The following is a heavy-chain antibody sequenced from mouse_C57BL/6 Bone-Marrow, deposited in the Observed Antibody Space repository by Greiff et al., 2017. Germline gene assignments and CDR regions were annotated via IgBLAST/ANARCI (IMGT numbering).Heavy chain of an antibody. CDR2: LHPNSGST. CDR3: ARSHYYYGSSSYWYFDV. V-gene: IGHV1-64*01. J-gene: IGHJ1*03. D-gene: IGHD1-1*01. CDR1: GYTFTSYW. Sequence: QVQLQQPGAELVKPGASVKLSCKASGYTFTSYWMHWVKQRPGQGLAWIGMLHPNSGSTNYNEKFKSKATLTVDKSSSTAYMQLSSLTSEDSAVYYCARSHYYYGSSSYWYFDVWGTGTTVTVSS.